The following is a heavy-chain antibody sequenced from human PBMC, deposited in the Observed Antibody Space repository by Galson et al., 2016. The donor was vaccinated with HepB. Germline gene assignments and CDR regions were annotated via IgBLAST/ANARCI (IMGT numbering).Heavy chain of an antibody. CDR2: ISWNSNKI. V-gene: IGHV3-9*01. CDR3: AKDISGCFNGVCYEHSSVWDGRSYYYNYGLDV. D-gene: IGHD2-8*01. CDR1: GFTFEDYG. J-gene: IGHJ6*02. Sequence: SLRLSCAASGFTFEDYGMHWVRQVPGRGPEWVSGISWNSNKIGYVDSVKGRFTISRDNAKNSLYLQMNSLRPEDTALYYCAKDISGCFNGVCYEHSSVWDGRSYYYNYGLDVWGQGTTVTVSS.